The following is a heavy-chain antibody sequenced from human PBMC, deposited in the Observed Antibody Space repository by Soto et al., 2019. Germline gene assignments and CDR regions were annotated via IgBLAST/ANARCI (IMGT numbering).Heavy chain of an antibody. J-gene: IGHJ4*02. CDR3: TTDPPTYYDFWSGYYEPYDY. CDR2: IKSKTDGGTT. CDR1: GFTFSNAW. Sequence: GGSLRLSWAASGFTFSNAWMNGGHQAPGKGLEWVGRIKSKTDGGTTDYAAPVKGRFTISRDDSKNTLYLQMNSLKTEDTAVYYCTTDPPTYYDFWSGYYEPYDYWGQGTLVTVSS. V-gene: IGHV3-15*07. D-gene: IGHD3-3*01.